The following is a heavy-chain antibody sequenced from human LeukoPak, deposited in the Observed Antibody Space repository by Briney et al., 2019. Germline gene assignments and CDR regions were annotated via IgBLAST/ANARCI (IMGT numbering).Heavy chain of an antibody. CDR1: GGTFSSYA. J-gene: IGHJ6*03. Sequence: GASVTVSCKASGGTFSSYAISWVRQAPGQGLEWMGGIIPIFGTANYAQKFQGRVTITTDESTSTAYMELSSLRSEDTAVYYCATTTVSENYYYYYMDVWGKGTTVTVSS. D-gene: IGHD4-11*01. V-gene: IGHV1-69*05. CDR3: ATTTVSENYYYYYMDV. CDR2: IIPIFGTA.